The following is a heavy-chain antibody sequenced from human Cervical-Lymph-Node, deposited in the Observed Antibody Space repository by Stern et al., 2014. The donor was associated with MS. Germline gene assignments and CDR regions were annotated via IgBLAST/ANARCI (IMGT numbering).Heavy chain of an antibody. V-gene: IGHV1-69*01. CDR1: GGTFSSYA. D-gene: IGHD4-17*01. J-gene: IGHJ4*02. CDR2: IIPIFGTA. Sequence: VQLVEPGAEVKKPGSSVKVSCKASGGTFSSYAISWVRPAPGQGLEWMGGIIPIFGTANYAQKFQGRVTITADESTSTAYMELSSLRSEDTAVYYCARSLGTTVTTQLFDYWGQGTLVTVSS. CDR3: ARSLGTTVTTQLFDY.